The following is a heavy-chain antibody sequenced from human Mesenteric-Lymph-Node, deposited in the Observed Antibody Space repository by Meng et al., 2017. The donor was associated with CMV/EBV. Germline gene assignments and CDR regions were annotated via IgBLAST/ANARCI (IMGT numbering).Heavy chain of an antibody. CDR1: GFTFSSSA. J-gene: IGHJ1*01. CDR3: ARGEMTTPPAEYFHH. Sequence: GGSLRLSCAASGFTFSSSAMPWVRQAPGKGLGWVPVIAFDGNNKYYADSVKGRFTISRDNSKNTLFLQMNSLRAEDTALYFCARGEMTTPPAEYFHHWGQGTLVTVSS. CDR2: IAFDGNNK. D-gene: IGHD5-24*01. V-gene: IGHV3-30*04.